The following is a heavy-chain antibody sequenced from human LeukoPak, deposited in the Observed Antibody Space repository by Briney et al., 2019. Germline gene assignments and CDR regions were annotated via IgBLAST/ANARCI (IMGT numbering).Heavy chain of an antibody. J-gene: IGHJ5*02. Sequence: ASVKVSRKVSGYTLTELSMHWVRQAPGKGLEWMGGFDPEDGETIYARKFQGRVTMTEDTSTDTAYMELSSLRSEDTAVYYCATSIAVAGMRWFDPWGQGTLVTVSS. CDR3: ATSIAVAGMRWFDP. D-gene: IGHD6-19*01. CDR1: GYTLTELS. V-gene: IGHV1-24*01. CDR2: FDPEDGET.